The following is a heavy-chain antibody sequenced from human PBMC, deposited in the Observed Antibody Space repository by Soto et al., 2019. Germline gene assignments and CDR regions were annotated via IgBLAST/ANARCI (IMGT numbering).Heavy chain of an antibody. J-gene: IGHJ6*02. V-gene: IGHV1-69*13. D-gene: IGHD3-22*01. CDR3: ASGYYYDSSGYYYGSGYYYGMDV. CDR2: IIPIFGTA. Sequence: GASVKVSCKASGGTFSSYAISWVRQAPGQGLEWMGGIIPIFGTANYAQKFKGRVTITADESTSTAYMELSSLRSEDTAVYYCASGYYYDSSGYYYGSGYYYGMDVWVQGTTVTVSS. CDR1: GGTFSSYA.